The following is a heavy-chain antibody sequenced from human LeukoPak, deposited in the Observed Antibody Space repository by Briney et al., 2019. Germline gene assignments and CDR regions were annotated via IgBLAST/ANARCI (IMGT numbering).Heavy chain of an antibody. Sequence: GSLRLSCAASGFAVSSNYMSWVRQAPGKGLEWVSVIYTGGTTYYADSVKGRFTISRDNFKNTVYLQMNSLRVDDTAVYYCARGWDVDVGFDCWGQGTLVTVSS. CDR2: IYTGGTT. CDR1: GFAVSSNY. CDR3: ARGWDVDVGFDC. V-gene: IGHV3-66*02. D-gene: IGHD6-19*01. J-gene: IGHJ4*02.